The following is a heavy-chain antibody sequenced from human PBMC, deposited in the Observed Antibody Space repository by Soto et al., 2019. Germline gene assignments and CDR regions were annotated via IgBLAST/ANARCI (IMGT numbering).Heavy chain of an antibody. V-gene: IGHV1-69*06. CDR2: IIPIFGTA. J-gene: IGHJ6*02. D-gene: IGHD3-9*01. CDR3: ARNFAADILIGPGGMSV. CDR1: GGTFSSYA. Sequence: ASVKVSCKASGGTFSSYAISWVRQAPGQGLEWMGGIIPIFGTANYAQKFQGQVTISADKSISTAYLQWSSLKASDTAMYYCARNFAADILIGPGGMSVWGQGTTVTVSS.